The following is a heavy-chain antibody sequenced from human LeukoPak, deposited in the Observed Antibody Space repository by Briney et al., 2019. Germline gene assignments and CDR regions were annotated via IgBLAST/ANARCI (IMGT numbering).Heavy chain of an antibody. CDR2: ISGSSGST. CDR3: ASARGGALDY. V-gene: IGHV3-23*01. D-gene: IGHD3-16*01. Sequence: PGGSLRLSCAASGFTFSSYAMSWVRQAPGKGLEWVSAISGSSGSTYYADSVKGRFTISRDNSKNTLYLQMNSLRAEDTAVYYCASARGGALDYWGQGTLVTVSS. J-gene: IGHJ4*02. CDR1: GFTFSSYA.